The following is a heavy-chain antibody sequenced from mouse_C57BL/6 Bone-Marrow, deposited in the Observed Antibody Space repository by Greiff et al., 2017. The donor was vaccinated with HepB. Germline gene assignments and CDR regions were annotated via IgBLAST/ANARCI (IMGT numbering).Heavy chain of an antibody. J-gene: IGHJ1*03. CDR2: IDPSDSYT. Sequence: VQLQQPGAELVMPGASVKLSCKASGYTFTSYWMHWVKQRPGQGLEWIGEIDPSDSYTNYNQKFKGKSTLTVDKSSSTAYMQLSSLTSEDSAVYYCARSGNYYGIRYFDVWGTGTTVTVSS. CDR3: ARSGNYYGIRYFDV. D-gene: IGHD1-1*01. V-gene: IGHV1-69*01. CDR1: GYTFTSYW.